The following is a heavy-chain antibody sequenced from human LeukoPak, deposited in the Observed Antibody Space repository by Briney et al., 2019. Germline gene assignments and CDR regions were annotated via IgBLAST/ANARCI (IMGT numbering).Heavy chain of an antibody. CDR1: GGSISSSSYY. CDR2: IYYSGST. D-gene: IGHD3-10*01. J-gene: IGHJ4*02. Sequence: SETLSLTCTVSGGSISSSSYYWGWIRQPPGKGLEWIGSIYYSGSTYYNPSLKSRVTISLDTSKNQFSLKLSSVTAADTAVYYCAMVPGVFFDYWGQGTLVTVSS. V-gene: IGHV4-39*07. CDR3: AMVPGVFFDY.